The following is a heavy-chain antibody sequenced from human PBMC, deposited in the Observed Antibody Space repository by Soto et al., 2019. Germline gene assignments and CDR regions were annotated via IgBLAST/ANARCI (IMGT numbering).Heavy chain of an antibody. V-gene: IGHV3-21*01. Sequence: GGSLRLSCAASGFTFSSYSMNWVRQAPGKGLEWVSSISSISSYIYYADSVKGRFTISRDNAKNSLYLKMNSLRAEDTAVYYCARGTIKLLLQAWGQGTLVTVSS. D-gene: IGHD2-15*01. CDR1: GFTFSSYS. CDR2: ISSISSYI. CDR3: ARGTIKLLLQA. J-gene: IGHJ5*02.